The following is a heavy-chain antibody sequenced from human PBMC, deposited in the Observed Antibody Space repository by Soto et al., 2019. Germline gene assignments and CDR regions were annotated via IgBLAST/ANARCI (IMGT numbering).Heavy chain of an antibody. CDR3: ARPLSRGIDDAFDI. J-gene: IGHJ3*02. V-gene: IGHV5-51*01. D-gene: IGHD2-21*01. CDR2: IYPGDSDT. CDR1: GYSFTGYW. Sequence: GESLKISGKASGYSFTGYWIGWVRQMPGKGLEWMGIIYPGDSDTRYSPSFQGQVTISADKSINTAYLQWSSLKASDTAMYYCARPLSRGIDDAFDIWGQGTMVTVSS.